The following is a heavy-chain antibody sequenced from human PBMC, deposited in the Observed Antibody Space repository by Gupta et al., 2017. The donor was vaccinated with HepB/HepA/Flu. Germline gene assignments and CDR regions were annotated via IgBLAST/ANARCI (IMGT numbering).Heavy chain of an antibody. Sequence: QVQLLQSGTEVRKPGASVKVSCKASGYMFTSDYLHWVRQAPGQGLEWMGWINHHSGDTNYEQKLQGRVTMTRDTSISTDDRELSEMRSDDAAVYFCARAGDGWKSNSCQIEDWGQGNLVSVSS. D-gene: IGHD2/OR15-2a*01. J-gene: IGHJ4*02. CDR2: INHHSGDT. CDR1: GYMFTSDY. V-gene: IGHV1-2*02. CDR3: ARAGDGWKSNSCQIED.